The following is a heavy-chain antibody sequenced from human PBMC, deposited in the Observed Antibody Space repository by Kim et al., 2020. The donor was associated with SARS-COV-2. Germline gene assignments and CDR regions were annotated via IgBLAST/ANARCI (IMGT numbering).Heavy chain of an antibody. CDR1: GYTFTSYY. CDR2: INPSGGST. CDR3: ARELEPLYYDILTGLGTKQIYGMDV. J-gene: IGHJ6*02. D-gene: IGHD3-9*01. V-gene: IGHV1-46*01. Sequence: ALVKVSCKASGYTFTSYYMHWVRQAPGQGLEWMGIINPSGGSTSYAQKFQGRVTMTRDTSTSTVYMELSSLRSEDTAVYYCARELEPLYYDILTGLGTKQIYGMDVWGQGTTVTVSS.